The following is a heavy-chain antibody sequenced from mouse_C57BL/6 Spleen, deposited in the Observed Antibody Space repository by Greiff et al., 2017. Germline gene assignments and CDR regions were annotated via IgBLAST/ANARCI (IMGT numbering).Heavy chain of an antibody. V-gene: IGHV1-52*01. D-gene: IGHD1-1*01. CDR1: GYTFTSYW. J-gene: IGHJ3*01. CDR3: AREKNYYGSSFAY. CDR2: IDPSDSET. Sequence: QVQLQQPGAELVRPGSSVKLSCKASGYTFTSYWMHWVKQRPIQGLEWIGNIDPSDSETHYNQKFKDKATLTVDKSSSTAYMQLSSLTSEDSAVYYCAREKNYYGSSFAYWGQGTLVTVSA.